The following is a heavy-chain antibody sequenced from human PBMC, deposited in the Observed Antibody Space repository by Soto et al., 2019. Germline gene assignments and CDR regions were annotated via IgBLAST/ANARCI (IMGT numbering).Heavy chain of an antibody. J-gene: IGHJ4*02. CDR1: GFTFSDYG. CDR3: AKAHDYVWGSYRPQEWYHFDY. CDR2: ISYDGTDK. V-gene: IGHV3-30*18. D-gene: IGHD3-16*02. Sequence: QVQLVDSGGGVVQPGRSLRLSCAASGFTFSDYGMHWVRQAPGKGLEWVTGISYDGTDKYYANSVKGRFTISRDNSKNTLYLQMISLRPEDTAVYYCAKAHDYVWGSYRPQEWYHFDYCGQGTLVTVSS.